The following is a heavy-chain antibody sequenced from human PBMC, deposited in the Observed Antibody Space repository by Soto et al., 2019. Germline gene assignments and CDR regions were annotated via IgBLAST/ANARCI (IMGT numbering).Heavy chain of an antibody. CDR1: GFTFSSYA. J-gene: IGHJ4*02. V-gene: IGHV3-23*01. CDR2: ISDSGGST. D-gene: IGHD3-9*01. Sequence: PGGSLRLSCAASGFTFSSYAMSWVRQAPGKGLEWVSLISDSGGSTYYADSVKGRFTIGRDNSKNTLYLQMNSLRAEDTAVYYSAKGKVFDWLFDSWGRGTLVTVSS. CDR3: AKGKVFDWLFDS.